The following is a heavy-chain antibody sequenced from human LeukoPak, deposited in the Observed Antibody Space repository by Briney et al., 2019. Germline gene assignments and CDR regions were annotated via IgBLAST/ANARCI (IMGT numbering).Heavy chain of an antibody. V-gene: IGHV3-73*01. CDR3: TRPYTYYDFWSGYYHDAFDI. J-gene: IGHJ3*02. Sequence: GGSLRLSXAASGFTFSGSAMHWVRQASGKGMEWVGRIRSKANSYATAYAASVKGRFTISRDDSKNTAYLQMNSLKTEDTAVYYCTRPYTYYDFWSGYYHDAFDIWGQGTMVTVSS. CDR2: IRSKANSYAT. CDR1: GFTFSGSA. D-gene: IGHD3-3*01.